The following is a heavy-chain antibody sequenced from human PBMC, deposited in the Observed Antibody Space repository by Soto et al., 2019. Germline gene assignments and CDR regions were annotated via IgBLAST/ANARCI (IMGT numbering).Heavy chain of an antibody. CDR2: IYYSGST. D-gene: IGHD2-15*01. CDR1: GGSVSSGSYY. V-gene: IGHV4-61*01. CDR3: ASGLRYCSGGSCYKFYYYYGMDV. Sequence: QVQLQESGPGLVKPSETLSLTCTVSGGSVSSGSYYWSWIRQPPGKGLEWIGYIYYSGSTNYNPSLTSRVTISVDTSKNQFSLKLSSVTAADTAVYYCASGLRYCSGGSCYKFYYYYGMDVWGQGTTVTVSS. J-gene: IGHJ6*02.